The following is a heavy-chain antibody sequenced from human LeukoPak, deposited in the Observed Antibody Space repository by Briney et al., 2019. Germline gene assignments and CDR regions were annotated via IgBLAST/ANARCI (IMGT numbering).Heavy chain of an antibody. CDR1: GFTFSSYA. CDR2: ISGSGGST. CDR3: AKRACSSTSCLFYYYYYMDV. V-gene: IGHV3-23*01. J-gene: IGHJ6*03. Sequence: GGSLRLSCAASGFTFSSYAMTWVRQAPGKGLEWVSAISGSGGSTYYADSVKGRFTISRDNSKNTLYLQMNSLRAEDTAVYYCAKRACSSTSCLFYYYYYMDVWGKGTTVTISS. D-gene: IGHD2-2*01.